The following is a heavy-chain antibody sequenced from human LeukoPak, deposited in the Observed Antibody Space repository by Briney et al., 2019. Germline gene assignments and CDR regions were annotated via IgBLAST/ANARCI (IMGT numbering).Heavy chain of an antibody. V-gene: IGHV3-53*01. CDR1: GFAVSSNY. D-gene: IGHD2-15*01. CDR3: ASGEVGVRKFYSDPFHY. J-gene: IGHJ4*02. Sequence: GGSLRLSCAASGFAVSSNYMSWVRQAPGKGLEWVSIIYSAGSTYYADSVRGRFTISRVSSKNRVCLQMNSLRVEDTAVYYCASGEVGVRKFYSDPFHYWGQGTLVTVSP. CDR2: IYSAGST.